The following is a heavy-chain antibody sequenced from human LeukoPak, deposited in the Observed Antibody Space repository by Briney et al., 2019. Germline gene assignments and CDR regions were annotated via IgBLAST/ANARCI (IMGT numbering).Heavy chain of an antibody. J-gene: IGHJ3*02. V-gene: IGHV4-59*01. CDR1: GGSISSYY. CDR3: AREAGSDAFDI. Sequence: SETLSLTCTVSGGSISSYYWSWIRQPPGKGPEWIGYIYYSGSTNYNPSLKSRVTISVDTSKNQFSLKLSSVTAADTAVYYCAREAGSDAFDIWGQGTMVTVSS. CDR2: IYYSGST. D-gene: IGHD3-10*01.